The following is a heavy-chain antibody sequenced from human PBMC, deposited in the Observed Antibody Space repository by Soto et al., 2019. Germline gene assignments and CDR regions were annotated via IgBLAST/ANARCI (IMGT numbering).Heavy chain of an antibody. J-gene: IGHJ4*02. CDR1: GGTFSSYT. CDR3: ARAEYADFSMAHFDY. Sequence: QVQLVQSGAEVKKPGSSVKVSCTASGGTFSSYTFSWVRQAPGQGLEWVGRIIPMVDMPNYAQKFLGRVTITADRSTTTAYMELSSLRPEDTAMYYCARAEYADFSMAHFDYWGQGTPVTVAS. D-gene: IGHD2-8*01. V-gene: IGHV1-69*02. CDR2: IIPMVDMP.